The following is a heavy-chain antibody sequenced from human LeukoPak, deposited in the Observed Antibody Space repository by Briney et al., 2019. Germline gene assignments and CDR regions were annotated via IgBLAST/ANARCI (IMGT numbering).Heavy chain of an antibody. J-gene: IGHJ4*02. CDR1: GFTVSNSY. CDR2: IYSSGST. D-gene: IGHD5-12*01. V-gene: IGHV3-66*01. CDR3: ARDGYPFRPYFDY. Sequence: PGGSLRLSCAASGFTVSNSYMSWVRQAPGKGLEWVSVIYSSGSTYYADSVKGRFTISRDNAKNSLYLQMNSLRAEDTAVYYCARDGYPFRPYFDYWGQGTLVTVSS.